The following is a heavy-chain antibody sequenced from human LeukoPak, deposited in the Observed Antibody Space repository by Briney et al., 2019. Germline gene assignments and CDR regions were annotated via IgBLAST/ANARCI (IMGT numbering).Heavy chain of an antibody. D-gene: IGHD3-16*01. V-gene: IGHV3-30*18. Sequence: GRSLRLSCAASGFTFSSYGMHWVRQAPGKGLEWVAVISYDGSNKYYADSVKGRFTISRDNSKNTLYLQMNSLRAEDTAVYYCAKDRLRGTRGFYYYYGMDVWGQGTTVTVSS. CDR3: AKDRLRGTRGFYYYYGMDV. CDR2: ISYDGSNK. CDR1: GFTFSSYG. J-gene: IGHJ6*02.